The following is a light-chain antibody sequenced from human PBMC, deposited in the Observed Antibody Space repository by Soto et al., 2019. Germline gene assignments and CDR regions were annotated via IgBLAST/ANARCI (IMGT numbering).Light chain of an antibody. V-gene: IGKV3-20*01. CDR1: HSVTSSY. Sequence: EIVLTQSPGTLSLSPGERATLSCSASHSVTSSYLAWYQHKPGQAPRLLIYAASSRATGIPDRFTGSGSGTDFTLNISRLEPDDFAVYYCHQYGGSRSTFGGGTRVEIK. CDR3: HQYGGSRST. CDR2: AAS. J-gene: IGKJ4*01.